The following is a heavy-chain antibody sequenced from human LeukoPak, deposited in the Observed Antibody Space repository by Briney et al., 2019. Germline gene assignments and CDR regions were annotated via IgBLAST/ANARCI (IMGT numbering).Heavy chain of an antibody. CDR2: INHDESKK. V-gene: IGHV3-7*01. D-gene: IGHD6-6*01. CDR3: AISTYSSSPS. Sequence: PGGSLRLSCAASGFAFSDHWMIWVRQAPGKGLEWVANINHDESKKYYVDSEEGRFTISRDNAKNSLYLQMNSLRAEDTAVYYCAISTYSSSPSWGQGTLVTVSS. J-gene: IGHJ5*02. CDR1: GFAFSDHW.